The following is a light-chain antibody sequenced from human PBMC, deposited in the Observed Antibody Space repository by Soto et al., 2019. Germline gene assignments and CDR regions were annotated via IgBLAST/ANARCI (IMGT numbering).Light chain of an antibody. Sequence: QSALTQPPSVSGAPGQRVTISCTGSSSKIGAGYDVHWYQQLPGTAPKLLIYGNSNRPSGVPDRFSGSKSGTSASLAITGLQAEDEADYYCQSYDSSLSGSSYVLGTGTKVTVL. CDR3: QSYDSSLSGSSYV. V-gene: IGLV1-40*01. CDR1: SSKIGAGYD. J-gene: IGLJ1*01. CDR2: GNS.